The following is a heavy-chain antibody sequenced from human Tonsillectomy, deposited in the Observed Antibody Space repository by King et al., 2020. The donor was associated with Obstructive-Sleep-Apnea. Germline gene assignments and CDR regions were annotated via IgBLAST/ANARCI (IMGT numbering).Heavy chain of an antibody. Sequence: QLVQSGAEVKEPGASVKVSCKVSGYTLTELSIHWVRQTPGKGLEWMGGFDPEHGKTIYSQKVQGRVTMTEDTSTDTAYMDLRTLRYEDTTVYYCATGREDVPLKSYFDCWGQGTLVTVSS. CDR1: GYTLTELS. CDR3: ATGREDVPLKSYFDC. J-gene: IGHJ4*02. V-gene: IGHV1-24*01. CDR2: FDPEHGKT.